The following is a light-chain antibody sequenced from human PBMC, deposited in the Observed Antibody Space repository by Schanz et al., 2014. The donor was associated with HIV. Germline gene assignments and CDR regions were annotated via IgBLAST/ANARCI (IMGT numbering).Light chain of an antibody. J-gene: IGKJ1*01. CDR1: QSVSSD. Sequence: EIVLTQSPATLSLSPGERVTLSCRARQSVSSDLAWYQQKPGQAPRLLISGASSRATGIPDRFSGSGSGTDFTLIISKLEPEDFAVYYCQQYDSSPRTFGQGTKVEIK. CDR3: QQYDSSPRT. V-gene: IGKV3-20*01. CDR2: GAS.